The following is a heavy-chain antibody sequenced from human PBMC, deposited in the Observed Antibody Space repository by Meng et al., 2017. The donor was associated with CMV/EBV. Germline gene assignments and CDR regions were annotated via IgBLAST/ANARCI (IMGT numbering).Heavy chain of an antibody. V-gene: IGHV3-30*04. D-gene: IGHD3-16*01. Sequence: GESLKISCAASGFTFSSYAMHWVRQAPGKGLEWVAVISYDGSNKYYADSVKGRFTISRDNSKNTLYLQMNSLRPEETAIYYCAKDLLLFGGANAYFDHWGQGTLVTVSS. J-gene: IGHJ4*02. CDR3: AKDLLLFGGANAYFDH. CDR1: GFTFSSYA. CDR2: ISYDGSNK.